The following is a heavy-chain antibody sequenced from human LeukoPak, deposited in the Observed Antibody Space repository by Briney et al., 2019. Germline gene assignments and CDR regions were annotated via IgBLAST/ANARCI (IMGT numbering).Heavy chain of an antibody. D-gene: IGHD6-13*01. V-gene: IGHV3-66*01. Sequence: GGSLRLSCAASGFTVSSNYMSWVRQAPGKGLEWVSVIYSCGSTYYADSVKGRFTISRDNSKNTLYLQMNSLRAEDTAVYYCARDIQYSSSWYDAFDIWGQGTMVTVSS. CDR3: ARDIQYSSSWYDAFDI. CDR2: IYSCGST. J-gene: IGHJ3*02. CDR1: GFTVSSNY.